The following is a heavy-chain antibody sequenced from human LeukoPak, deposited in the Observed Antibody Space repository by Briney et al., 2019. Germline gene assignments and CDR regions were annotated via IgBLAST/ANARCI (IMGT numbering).Heavy chain of an antibody. CDR3: ARTYYYDSSGYFDY. J-gene: IGHJ4*02. V-gene: IGHV4-59*08. CDR2: IYYSGST. Sequence: SETLSLTCTVSGGSISSYYWSWIRQPPGKGLEWIGYIYYSGSTNYNPSLKSRVTISVDTSKNQFSLKLSSVTAADTAVYYCARTYYYDSSGYFDYWGQGTLVTVSS. D-gene: IGHD3-22*01. CDR1: GGSISSYY.